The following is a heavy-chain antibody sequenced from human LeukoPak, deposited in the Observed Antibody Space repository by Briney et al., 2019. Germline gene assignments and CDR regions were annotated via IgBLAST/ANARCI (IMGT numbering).Heavy chain of an antibody. J-gene: IGHJ6*04. Sequence: GGSLRLSCAASGFTFSSYWMSWVRQAPGKGLEWVANIKEDGGEKYSVDSVKGRFTISRDNAKNSLYLQMNSLRAEDTAVYYCAELGITMIGGVWGKGTTVTISS. CDR2: IKEDGGEK. D-gene: IGHD3-10*02. CDR1: GFTFSSYW. V-gene: IGHV3-7*01. CDR3: AELGITMIGGV.